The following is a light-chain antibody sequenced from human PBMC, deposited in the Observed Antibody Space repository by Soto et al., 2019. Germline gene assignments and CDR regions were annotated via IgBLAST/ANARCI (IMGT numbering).Light chain of an antibody. CDR3: QQYNNWPPLT. V-gene: IGKV3-15*01. CDR2: GAS. J-gene: IGKJ4*01. CDR1: QSVSSN. Sequence: EIVMTQSPATLSVSPGERATLSCRASQSVSSNLAWYQQKLGQAPRLLIYGASTRATGIPARFSGSGSGTEFTLTISSLQSEEFAGYYCQQYNNWPPLTFGGGTKVEIK.